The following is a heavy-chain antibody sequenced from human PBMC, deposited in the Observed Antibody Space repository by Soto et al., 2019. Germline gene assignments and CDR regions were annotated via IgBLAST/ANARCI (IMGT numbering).Heavy chain of an antibody. D-gene: IGHD2-8*02. CDR3: ARSGYFDY. CDR2: ISSTGNTI. CDR1: GFTFSTYS. J-gene: IGHJ4*02. Sequence: EVQLVESGGGLVQPGGSLRLSCAASGFTFSTYSMNWVRQAPGKGLEWVSYISSTGNTIYYPDSVKGRFTISRDTAKKSLYLQMNSLRAEDTAVYYCARSGYFDYWVQGTLVTVSS. V-gene: IGHV3-48*01.